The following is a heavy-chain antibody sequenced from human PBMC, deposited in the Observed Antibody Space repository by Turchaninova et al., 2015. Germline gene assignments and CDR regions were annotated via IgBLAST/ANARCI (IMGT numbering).Heavy chain of an antibody. CDR3: ARVNWIPDY. V-gene: IGHV4-38-2*01. CDR1: GYSFSSGYH. Sequence: QVQLQESGPGLVKPSETLSLTCAVSGYSFSSGYHWGWIRQPPGKGLEWIGSIYRSGITYYNPSLKSRVSISVDTSKNQFSLKLSSVIAADTAEYYCARVNWIPDYWGQGTPVTVSS. CDR2: IYRSGIT. D-gene: IGHD1-20*01. J-gene: IGHJ4*02.